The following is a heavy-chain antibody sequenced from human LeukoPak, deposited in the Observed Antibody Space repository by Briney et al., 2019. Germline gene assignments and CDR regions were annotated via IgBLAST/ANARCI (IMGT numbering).Heavy chain of an antibody. D-gene: IGHD7-27*01. J-gene: IGHJ3*02. V-gene: IGHV1-8*01. Sequence: ASVKVSCKASGYTFTSYDINWVRQATGQGLEWMGWMNPNSGNTGYAQKFQGRVTMTRNTSISTAYMELSSLGSEDTAVYYWARDVDWGEEDAFDIWGQGTMVTVSS. CDR2: MNPNSGNT. CDR1: GYTFTSYD. CDR3: ARDVDWGEEDAFDI.